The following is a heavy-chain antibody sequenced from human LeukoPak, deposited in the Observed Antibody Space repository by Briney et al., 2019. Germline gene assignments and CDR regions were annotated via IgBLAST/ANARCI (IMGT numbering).Heavy chain of an antibody. J-gene: IGHJ6*02. V-gene: IGHV1-18*01. CDR2: ISAYNGNT. D-gene: IGHD3-10*01. CDR3: ARDARPPLLLWFGELPNYYYYGMDV. Sequence: ASVKVSCKASGYTFTSYGISRVRQAPGQGLEWMGWISAYNGNTNYAQKLQGRVTMTTDTSTSTAYMELRSLRSDDTAVYYCARDARPPLLLWFGELPNYYYYGMDVWGQGTTVTVS. CDR1: GYTFTSYG.